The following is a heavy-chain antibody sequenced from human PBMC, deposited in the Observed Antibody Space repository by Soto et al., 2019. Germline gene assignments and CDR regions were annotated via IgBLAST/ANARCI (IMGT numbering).Heavy chain of an antibody. V-gene: IGHV1-2*02. J-gene: IGHJ5*02. CDR3: ARALPSSRIAAPRDNWFDP. CDR1: GYTFTGYY. D-gene: IGHD6-13*01. CDR2: INPNSGGT. Sequence: GASVKVSCKASGYTFTGYYMHWVRQAPGQGLEWMGWINPNSGGTNYAQKFQGRVTMTRDTSISTAYMELSRLRSDDTAVYYCARALPSSRIAAPRDNWFDPWGQGTLVTVSS.